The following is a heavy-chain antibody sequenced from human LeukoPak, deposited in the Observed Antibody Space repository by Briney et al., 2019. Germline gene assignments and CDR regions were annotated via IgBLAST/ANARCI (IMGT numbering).Heavy chain of an antibody. V-gene: IGHV3-23*01. CDR1: GFTFSTHS. Sequence: GGSLRLSCAASGFTFSTHSMSWVRQAPGKGLEWVSAISGSGGNTYYADSVKGRFTISRDNSKNTVYLQMNSLRADDTAVYYCAKELLYNDAFDIWGQGTMVTVSS. CDR2: ISGSGGNT. CDR3: AKELLYNDAFDI. D-gene: IGHD2/OR15-2a*01. J-gene: IGHJ3*02.